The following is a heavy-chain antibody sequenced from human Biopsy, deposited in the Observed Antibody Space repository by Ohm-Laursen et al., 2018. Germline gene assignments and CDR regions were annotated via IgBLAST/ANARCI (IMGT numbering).Heavy chain of an antibody. Sequence: SLRLSCAASGFTFDDYAMHWVRQAPGKGLEWVSGISWSSRNIGYADSVKGRFTISRDNAKNSLYLQMNSLRAEDTAVYFCASLGLVWFGELLSVPFGMDVWGQGTTVTVSS. J-gene: IGHJ6*02. CDR2: ISWSSRNI. CDR1: GFTFDDYA. V-gene: IGHV3-9*01. CDR3: ASLGLVWFGELLSVPFGMDV. D-gene: IGHD3-10*01.